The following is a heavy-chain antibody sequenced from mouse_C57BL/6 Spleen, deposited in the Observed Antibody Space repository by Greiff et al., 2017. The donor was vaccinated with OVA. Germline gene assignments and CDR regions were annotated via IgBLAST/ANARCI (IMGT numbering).Heavy chain of an antibody. V-gene: IGHV2-5*01. J-gene: IGHJ1*03. CDR2: IWRGGST. Sequence: VQLQESGPGLVQPSQSLSITCTVSGFSLTSYGVHWVRQSPGKGLEWLGVIWRGGSTDYNAAFMSRLSITKDNSKSQVFFKMNSLQADDTAIYDWAKNYDSRDWYFDVWGTGTTVTVSS. CDR3: AKNYDSRDWYFDV. D-gene: IGHD2-12*01. CDR1: GFSLTSYG.